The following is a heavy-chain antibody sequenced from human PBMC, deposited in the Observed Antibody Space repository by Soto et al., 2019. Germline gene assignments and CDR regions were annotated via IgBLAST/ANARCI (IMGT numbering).Heavy chain of an antibody. CDR1: GFTFSSYG. J-gene: IGHJ3*02. Sequence: GGSLRLSCASSGFTFSSYGMHWVRQAPGKGLEWVAVISYDGSNKYYADSVKGRFTIFRDNSKNTLYLQMNSLRAEDTAVYYCAIPANCSGGSYNKFDNWGQGTMVSVPS. D-gene: IGHD2-15*01. CDR3: AIPANCSGGSYNKFDN. V-gene: IGHV3-30*03. CDR2: ISYDGSNK.